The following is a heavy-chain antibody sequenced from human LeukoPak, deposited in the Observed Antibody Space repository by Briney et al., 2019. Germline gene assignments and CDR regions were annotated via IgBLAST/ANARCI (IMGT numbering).Heavy chain of an antibody. Sequence: GGSLRLSCAASGFTFSSYSMNWVRQTPGKGLEWVSSISSSGTYIYYADSVKGRSIISRDNAKNSVYLQMNSLRAEDTAVYYCSREFSYWGQGTLVTVSS. D-gene: IGHD3-3*01. V-gene: IGHV3-21*01. J-gene: IGHJ4*02. CDR3: SREFSY. CDR2: ISSSGTYI. CDR1: GFTFSSYS.